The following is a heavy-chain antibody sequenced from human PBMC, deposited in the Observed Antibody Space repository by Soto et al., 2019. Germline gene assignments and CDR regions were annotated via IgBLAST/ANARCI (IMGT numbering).Heavy chain of an antibody. CDR1: GGTFSSYS. Sequence: QVQLVQSGAEVKKPGSSVKVSCKASGGTFSSYSIDWVRQAPGQALEWMGGIIPIFGTANYAQKFQGRITITADESTSTAYMELRSLRSEDTAVYYCARGVHYDSSSYYYFYWGQGTLVTVSA. J-gene: IGHJ4*02. CDR2: IIPIFGTA. V-gene: IGHV1-69*01. D-gene: IGHD3-22*01. CDR3: ARGVHYDSSSYYYFY.